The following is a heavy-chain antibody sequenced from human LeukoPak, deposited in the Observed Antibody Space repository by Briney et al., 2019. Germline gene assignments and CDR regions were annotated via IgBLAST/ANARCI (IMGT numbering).Heavy chain of an antibody. D-gene: IGHD3-10*01. CDR2: ISYDGSNK. CDR1: GFTFSSYG. Sequence: GRSLRLSCAASGFTFSSYGMHWVRQAPGKGLEWVAVISYDGSNKYYADSVKGRFTISRDNSKNTLYLQMNSLRAEGTAVYYCAKTQGSGSYYKDWGQGTLVTVSS. CDR3: AKTQGSGSYYKD. J-gene: IGHJ4*02. V-gene: IGHV3-30*18.